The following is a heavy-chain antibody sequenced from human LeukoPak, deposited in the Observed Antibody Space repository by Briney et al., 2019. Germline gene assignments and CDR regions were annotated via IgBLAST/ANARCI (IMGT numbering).Heavy chain of an antibody. V-gene: IGHV3-23*01. D-gene: IGHD5-18*01. CDR1: GFIFSDYA. CDR2: FSGGGDIT. CDR3: AKASGYAYGPFDY. J-gene: IGHJ4*02. Sequence: GGSLRLSCAASGFIFSDYAMSWVRQAPGKGLEWVSGFSGGGDITYYADSVKGRFTISRDNSKNTLSLQMNSLGAEDTAVYFCAKASGYAYGPFDYWGQGTLVTVSS.